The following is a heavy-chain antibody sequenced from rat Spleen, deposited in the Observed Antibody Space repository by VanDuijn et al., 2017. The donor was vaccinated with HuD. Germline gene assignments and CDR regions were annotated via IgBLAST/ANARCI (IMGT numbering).Heavy chain of an antibody. Sequence: QVQLKESGPGLVQPSQTLSLTCTVSGLSLTSNSVSWLRQPPGKGLEWMGVIWDNGGTDYTSSLKSRLSISRDTSRSQVFLKMSSLQIEDTATYYCARDENGYLYTWFAYWGQGTLVTVFS. CDR3: ARDENGYLYTWFAY. J-gene: IGHJ3*01. CDR1: GLSLTSNS. V-gene: IGHV2-47*01. CDR2: IWDNGGT. D-gene: IGHD1-7*01.